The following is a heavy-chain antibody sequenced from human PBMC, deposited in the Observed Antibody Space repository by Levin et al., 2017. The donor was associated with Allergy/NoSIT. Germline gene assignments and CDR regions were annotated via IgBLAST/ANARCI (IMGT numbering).Heavy chain of an antibody. CDR2: IDYSGST. Sequence: SQTLSLTCTVSGGSVHSGSYYWSWIRQPPGKGLEWIGYIDYSGSTDYNPSLKSRVTISVDTSRNQFSLKLSSLTAADTAACYCARHFGYAYAYVDYWGQGTLVTVSS. J-gene: IGHJ4*02. D-gene: IGHD5-18*01. CDR1: GGSVHSGSYY. CDR3: ARHFGYAYAYVDY. V-gene: IGHV4-61*01.